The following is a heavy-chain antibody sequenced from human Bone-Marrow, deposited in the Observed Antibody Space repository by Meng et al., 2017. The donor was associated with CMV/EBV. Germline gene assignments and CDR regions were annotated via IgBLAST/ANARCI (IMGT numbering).Heavy chain of an antibody. CDR1: GYTFATRW. CDR3: VTSSTLTMPNFDY. CDR2: IYTADSDT. Sequence: CKGSGYTFATRWIGWVRQMTGKGLEWMGIIYTADSDTKYSPSFKGQVTISADKSISTAYLQWSSLKASDTAMYYCVTSSTLTMPNFDYWGQGTLVTVSS. V-gene: IGHV5-51*01. J-gene: IGHJ4*02. D-gene: IGHD4-17*01.